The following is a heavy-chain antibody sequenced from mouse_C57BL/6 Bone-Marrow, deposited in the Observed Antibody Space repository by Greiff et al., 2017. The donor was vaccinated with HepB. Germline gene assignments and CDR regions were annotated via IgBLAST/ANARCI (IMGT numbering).Heavy chain of an antibody. D-gene: IGHD1-1*01. J-gene: IGHJ3*01. CDR1: GYTFTDYE. V-gene: IGHV1-15*01. Sequence: QVHVKQSGAELVRPGASVTLSCKASGYTFTDYEMHWVKQTPVHGLEWIGAIDPETGGTAYNQKFKGKAILTADKSSSTAYMELRSLTSEDSAVYYCTRSWITTVVGGAWFAYWGQGTLVTVSA. CDR3: TRSWITTVVGGAWFAY. CDR2: IDPETGGT.